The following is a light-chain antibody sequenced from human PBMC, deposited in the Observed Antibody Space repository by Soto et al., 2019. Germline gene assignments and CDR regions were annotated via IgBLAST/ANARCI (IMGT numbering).Light chain of an antibody. CDR2: SAS. V-gene: IGKV3-20*01. CDR1: QSVTSSF. J-gene: IGKJ5*01. CDR3: QQYSRSPYT. Sequence: EIVLTQSPGILSLSPGEGATLSCRASQSVTSSFLAWHQHKPGQAPRLLIYSASSRATGIPDRFSGSGSGTDLTLTIRRLEPEDFAVYYCQQYSRSPYTFGQGTRLEIK.